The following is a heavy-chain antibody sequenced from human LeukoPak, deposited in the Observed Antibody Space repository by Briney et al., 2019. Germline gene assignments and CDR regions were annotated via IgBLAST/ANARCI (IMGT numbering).Heavy chain of an antibody. V-gene: IGHV3-73*01. CDR3: AREIRHPVAGWFDP. J-gene: IGHJ5*02. D-gene: IGHD6-19*01. CDR1: GFTFSGSA. Sequence: GGSLRLSCAASGFTFSGSAMHWVRQAPGKGLEWVGRIRSEANSYATAYGESVKGRFTFSRDDSKNTAYLQMDSLQTEDTAVYYCAREIRHPVAGWFDPWGQGTLVTVSS. CDR2: IRSEANSYAT.